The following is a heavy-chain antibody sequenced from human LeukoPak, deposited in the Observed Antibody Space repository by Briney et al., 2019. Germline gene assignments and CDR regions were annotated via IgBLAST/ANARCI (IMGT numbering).Heavy chain of an antibody. CDR1: GFTFTKYW. J-gene: IGHJ4*02. D-gene: IGHD1-14*01. Sequence: GDSLRLSCAASGFTFTKYWMTWVRQAPGKGLEWVGNIKQDGSDKNYMDSAKGRFTISRDNTKNSVYLQMSSLRAEDTAVYYCAREVWGPEYWGQGTLVTVSS. CDR2: IKQDGSDK. CDR3: AREVWGPEY. V-gene: IGHV3-7*01.